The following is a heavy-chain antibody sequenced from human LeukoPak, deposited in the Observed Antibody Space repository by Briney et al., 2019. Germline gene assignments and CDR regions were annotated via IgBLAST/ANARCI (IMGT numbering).Heavy chain of an antibody. CDR1: GGSFSGYY. Sequence: SETLSLTCAVSGGSFSGYYWSWIRQPPGKGLEWIGEINHSGSTNYNPSLKSRVTISVDTSKNQFPLKLSSVTAADTAVYYCARGPIAVALDCWGQGTLVTVSS. J-gene: IGHJ4*02. D-gene: IGHD6-19*01. CDR3: ARGPIAVALDC. V-gene: IGHV4-34*01. CDR2: INHSGST.